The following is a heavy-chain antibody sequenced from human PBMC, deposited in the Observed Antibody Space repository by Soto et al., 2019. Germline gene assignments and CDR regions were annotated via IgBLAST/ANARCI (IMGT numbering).Heavy chain of an antibody. V-gene: IGHV3-30*04. CDR1: GFSFSRYA. J-gene: IGHJ4*02. CDR2: VSYDGRNK. CDR3: AREGGAY. Sequence: QVQLVESGGGVVQPGGSVRLSCAASGFSFSRYAMHWVRRAPGKGLGWMAVVSYDGRNKYYADSVKGRFTISRDNSNNTLYLQMNSLRPEETALYYCAREGGAYWGQGTLVIVSS. D-gene: IGHD3-16*01.